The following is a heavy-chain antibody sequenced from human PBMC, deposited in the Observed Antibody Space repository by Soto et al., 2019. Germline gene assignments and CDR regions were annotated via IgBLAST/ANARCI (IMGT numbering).Heavy chain of an antibody. CDR1: GYTFASYA. J-gene: IGHJ4*02. CDR3: ARDRDWNLDY. CDR2: ISAYNGNT. D-gene: IGHD1-1*01. V-gene: IGHV1-18*01. Sequence: ASVKVSCKASGYTFASYAISWMRQAPGQGLEWMGWISAYNGNTNYAQKLQGRVTMTTDTSTSTAYMELRSLTSDDTAVYYCARDRDWNLDYWGQGTLVTVSS.